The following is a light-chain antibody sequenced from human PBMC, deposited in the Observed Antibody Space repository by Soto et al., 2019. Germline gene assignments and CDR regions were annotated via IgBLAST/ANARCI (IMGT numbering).Light chain of an antibody. V-gene: IGLV2-14*01. CDR1: SSDIGAYNH. CDR2: SVS. Sequence: QSALTQPASVSGSPGQSITISCSGSSSDIGAYNHVAWFQQFPGKTPKLVIYSVSDRPSGVSYRFSGSKSGNTASLTISGLQADDEADYYCASYLTTSPLEVFGTGTKLTVL. CDR3: ASYLTTSPLEV. J-gene: IGLJ1*01.